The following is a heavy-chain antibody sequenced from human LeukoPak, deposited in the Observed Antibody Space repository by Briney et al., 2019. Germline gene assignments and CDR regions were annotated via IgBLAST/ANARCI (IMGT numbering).Heavy chain of an antibody. CDR2: INPNSGGT. D-gene: IGHD3-10*01. Sequence: ASVKVSFKASGYTFTGYYMHWVRQAPGQGLEWMGRINPNSGGTNYAQKFQGRVTMTRDTSISTAYMELSRLRSDDTAVYYCARVLRITMVRGADTFDYWGQGTLVTVPS. J-gene: IGHJ4*02. CDR1: GYTFTGYY. CDR3: ARVLRITMVRGADTFDY. V-gene: IGHV1-2*06.